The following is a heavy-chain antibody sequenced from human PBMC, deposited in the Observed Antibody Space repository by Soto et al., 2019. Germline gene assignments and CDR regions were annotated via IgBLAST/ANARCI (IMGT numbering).Heavy chain of an antibody. CDR1: GGTFSSYA. D-gene: IGHD5-18*01. CDR3: ARGDTAMVWVRYGMNV. V-gene: IGHV1-69*01. CDR2: IIPIFGTA. J-gene: IGHJ6*02. Sequence: QVQLVQSGAEVKKPGSSVKVSCKASGGTFSSYAISWVRQAPGQGLEWMGGIIPIFGTANYAQKSQGRVTITADDSTRTAYMELSSLRSEDTAVYYCARGDTAMVWVRYGMNVWGQRTTVAV.